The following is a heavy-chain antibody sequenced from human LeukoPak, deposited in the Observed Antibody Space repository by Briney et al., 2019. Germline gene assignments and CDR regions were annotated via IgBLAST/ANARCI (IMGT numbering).Heavy chain of an antibody. D-gene: IGHD3-10*01. Sequence: PSETLSLTCTVSGGSISSYYWSWIRQPPGKGLEWIGYIYYSGSTNYNPSLKSRVTISVDTSKNQFSLKLSSVTAADTAVYYCARVAGLIDPWGQGTLVTVSS. CDR1: GGSISSYY. CDR2: IYYSGST. CDR3: ARVAGLIDP. J-gene: IGHJ5*02. V-gene: IGHV4-59*01.